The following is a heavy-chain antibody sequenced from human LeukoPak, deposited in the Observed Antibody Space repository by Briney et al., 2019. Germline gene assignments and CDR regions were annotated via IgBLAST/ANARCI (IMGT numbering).Heavy chain of an antibody. CDR1: GFTFSSYS. CDR2: ISSSSSYI. CDR3: AREGLSIGYGDYYYYYGMDV. V-gene: IGHV3-21*01. J-gene: IGHJ6*04. D-gene: IGHD4-17*01. Sequence: GGSLRLSCAASGFTFSSYSMNWVRQAPGKGLEWVSSISSSSSYIYYADSVKGRFTISRDNAKNSLYLQMNSLRAEDTAVYYCAREGLSIGYGDYYYYYGMDVWGKGTTVTVSS.